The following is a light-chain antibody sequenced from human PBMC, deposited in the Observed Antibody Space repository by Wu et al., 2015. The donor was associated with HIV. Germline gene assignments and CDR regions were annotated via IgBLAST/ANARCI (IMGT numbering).Light chain of an antibody. V-gene: IGKV1-5*03. J-gene: IGKJ2*01. CDR3: QQYSSLSLT. CDR2: EAS. CDR1: QSISSS. Sequence: DIQMTQSPSTLSASVGDSVTIACRASQSISSSLAWYQHKPGKAPKLLIYEASSLESGVPLRFSASGSGAQFTLTISSLQPDDFATYYCQQYSSLSLTFGQGTKLDMK.